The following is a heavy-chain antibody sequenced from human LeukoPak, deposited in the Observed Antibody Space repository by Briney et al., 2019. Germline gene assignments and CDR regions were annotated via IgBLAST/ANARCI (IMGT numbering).Heavy chain of an antibody. J-gene: IGHJ3*02. CDR1: GFSFSTHS. V-gene: IGHV3-48*02. CDR3: ARDYAYAFDI. Sequence: GGSLRLSCAASGFSFSTHSMNWVRQAPGKGLEWVSFIGLSSRTMYYADSVKGRFTISRDDAKNSLYLQMNSLSDEDTAVYYCARDYAYAFDIGGRGTMVTVSS. D-gene: IGHD2-2*01. CDR2: IGLSSRTM.